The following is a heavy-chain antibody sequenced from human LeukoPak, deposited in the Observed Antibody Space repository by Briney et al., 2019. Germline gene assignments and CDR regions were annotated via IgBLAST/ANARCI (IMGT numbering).Heavy chain of an antibody. CDR3: ARDRYPWGSSWPWYFDL. J-gene: IGHJ2*01. Sequence: SETLSLTCTVSGGSISSYYWSWIRQPPGKGLEWIGYIYYSGGTNYNPSLKSRVTISVDTSKNQFSLKLSSVTAADTAVYYCARDRYPWGSSWPWYFDLWGRGTLVTVSS. CDR1: GGSISSYY. V-gene: IGHV4-59*01. D-gene: IGHD6-13*01. CDR2: IYYSGGT.